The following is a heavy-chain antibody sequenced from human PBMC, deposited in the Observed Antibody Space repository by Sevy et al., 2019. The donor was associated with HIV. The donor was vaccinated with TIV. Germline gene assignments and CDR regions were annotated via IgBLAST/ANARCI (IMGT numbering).Heavy chain of an antibody. V-gene: IGHV3-23*01. CDR1: GFTFSDSW. CDR2: LSFGCGKV. D-gene: IGHD2-8*01. Sequence: GGSLRLSCVASGFTFSDSWMIWVRQAPGKGLEWVATLSFGCGKVNYADSVKGRFTISRDNSKNSFYLQMDNLRVEDTALYYCAREGCTRPHDYWGQGTRVTVSS. J-gene: IGHJ4*02. CDR3: AREGCTRPHDY.